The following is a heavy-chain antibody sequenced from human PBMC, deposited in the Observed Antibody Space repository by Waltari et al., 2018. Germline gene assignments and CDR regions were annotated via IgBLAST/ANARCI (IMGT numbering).Heavy chain of an antibody. V-gene: IGHV5-51*01. Sequence: EVQLVQSGAEVKKPGESLKISCKGSGYSFTSYWIGWVRQMPGKGLEWMGSIYPGDSDTRYSPSFQGQVTISADKSISTAYLQWSSLKASDTAMYYCARRDSSGWHNWYFDLWGRGTLVTVSS. CDR2: IYPGDSDT. D-gene: IGHD6-19*01. J-gene: IGHJ2*01. CDR3: ARRDSSGWHNWYFDL. CDR1: GYSFTSYW.